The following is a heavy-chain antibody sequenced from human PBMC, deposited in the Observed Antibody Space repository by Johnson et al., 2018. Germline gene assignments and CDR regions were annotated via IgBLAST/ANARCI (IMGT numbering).Heavy chain of an antibody. Sequence: QVQLQESGPGLVKPSQTLSLTCTVSGGSISSGSYYWSWIRQPAGKGLEWIGRIYTSGSTNYNPSLKSRVTISVDTSKNQFSLKLRSVTAADTAVYYCARVAGWELPSYYGMDGWGQGTTVTVSS. D-gene: IGHD1-26*01. CDR2: IYTSGST. V-gene: IGHV4-61*02. CDR3: ARVAGWELPSYYGMDG. CDR1: GGSISSGSYY. J-gene: IGHJ6*02.